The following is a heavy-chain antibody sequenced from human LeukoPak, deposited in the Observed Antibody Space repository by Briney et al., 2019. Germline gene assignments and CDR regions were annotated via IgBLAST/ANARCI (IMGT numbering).Heavy chain of an antibody. CDR3: ARLTRLSTSPDRYYLDY. D-gene: IGHD6-6*01. J-gene: IGHJ4*02. V-gene: IGHV4-4*09. CDR2: IHTGGGT. CDR1: GDSISSYY. Sequence: PSEILSVTCMVSGDSISSYYWSWMRQPPGKGLEWIGYIHTGGGTSYIPSLKGRVTISIDTSNNQFSLKLSSVTAADSAVYYCARLTRLSTSPDRYYLDYWGQGTLVTVSS.